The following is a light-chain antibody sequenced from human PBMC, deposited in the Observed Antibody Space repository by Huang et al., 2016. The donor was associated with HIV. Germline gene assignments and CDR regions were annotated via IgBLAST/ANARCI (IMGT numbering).Light chain of an antibody. V-gene: IGKV4-1*01. CDR3: QQYYSTRT. Sequence: DIVMTQSPDSLAVSLGERATINCKSSQSVLYSSNNKNDLAWYQQKPGQPPKLLIYWAFTRESGVPDRFSGSGSGTDFTLTISSLQAEDVAVYYCQQYYSTRTFGQGTKVEIK. J-gene: IGKJ1*01. CDR1: QSVLYSSNNKND. CDR2: WAF.